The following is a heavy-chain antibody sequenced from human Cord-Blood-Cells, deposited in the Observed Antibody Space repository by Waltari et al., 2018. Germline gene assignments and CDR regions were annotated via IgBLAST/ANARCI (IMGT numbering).Heavy chain of an antibody. CDR1: GFTFSSYA. D-gene: IGHD3-10*01. CDR3: AKGGSMVRGVIIANYYYYMDV. Sequence: EVQLLESGGGLVQPGGSLRLSCAASGFTFSSYAMSWVRQAPGKGLEWVSAISGSGGSTYYADSVKGRFTISRDNSKNTLYLQMNSLRAEDTAVYYCAKGGSMVRGVIIANYYYYMDVWGKGTTVTVSS. CDR2: ISGSGGST. J-gene: IGHJ6*03. V-gene: IGHV3-23*01.